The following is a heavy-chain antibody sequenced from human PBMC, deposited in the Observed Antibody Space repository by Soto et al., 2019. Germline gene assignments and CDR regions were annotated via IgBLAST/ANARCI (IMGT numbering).Heavy chain of an antibody. J-gene: IGHJ6*03. CDR3: ARTAARFLEWFHYYMDV. CDR2: INHSGST. CDR1: GGSFSGYY. Sequence: QVQLQQWGAGLLKPSETLSLTCAVYGGSFSGYYWSWIRQPPGKGLEWIGEINHSGSTNYNPSLKSRVTISVDTSKNQFSLKLSSVTAADTAVYYCARTAARFLEWFHYYMDVWGKGTTVTVSS. V-gene: IGHV4-34*01. D-gene: IGHD3-3*01.